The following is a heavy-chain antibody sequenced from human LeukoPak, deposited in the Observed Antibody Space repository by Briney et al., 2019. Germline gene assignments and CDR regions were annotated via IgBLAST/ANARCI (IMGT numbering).Heavy chain of an antibody. Sequence: GGSLRLSCAASGFTVSSNYMSWVRQAPGKGLEWVSYISSSSSTIYYADSVKGRFTISRDNAKNSLYLQMNSLRAEDTAVYYCARDPRGSSSRFDYWGQGTLVTVSS. CDR3: ARDPRGSSSRFDY. V-gene: IGHV3-48*01. D-gene: IGHD6-6*01. CDR2: ISSSSSTI. CDR1: GFTVSSNY. J-gene: IGHJ4*02.